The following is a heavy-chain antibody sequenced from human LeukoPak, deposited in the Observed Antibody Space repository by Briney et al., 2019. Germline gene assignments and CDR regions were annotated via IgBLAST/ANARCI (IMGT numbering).Heavy chain of an antibody. Sequence: ASAKVSCKASGYTFTGYYMHWVRQAPGQGLEWMGWINPNSGGTNYAQKFQGRVTMTRDTSISTAYMELSRLRSDDTAVYYCARCSSTSCYTTNDAFDIWGQGTMVTVSS. CDR3: ARCSSTSCYTTNDAFDI. D-gene: IGHD2-2*02. CDR1: GYTFTGYY. CDR2: INPNSGGT. V-gene: IGHV1-2*02. J-gene: IGHJ3*02.